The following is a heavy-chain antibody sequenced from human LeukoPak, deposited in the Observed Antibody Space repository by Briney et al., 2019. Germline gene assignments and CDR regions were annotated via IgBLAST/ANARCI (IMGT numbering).Heavy chain of an antibody. CDR3: ARSMLRGLIFFDY. V-gene: IGHV4-59*01. CDR1: GGSFSSYY. Sequence: SETLSLTCTVSGGSFSSYYWTWIRQPPGKGLEWIGFIYGDGSTKYNPSLKSRVTMSVDTSKNQFSLKLSSATAADSAVYYCARSMLRGLIFFDYWGQGSLVAVSS. J-gene: IGHJ4*02. CDR2: IYGDGST. D-gene: IGHD3-10*01.